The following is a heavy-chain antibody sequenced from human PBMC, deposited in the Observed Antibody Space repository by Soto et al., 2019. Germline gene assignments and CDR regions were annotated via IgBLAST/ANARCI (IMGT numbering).Heavy chain of an antibody. CDR2: INAGNGNT. J-gene: IGHJ6*02. V-gene: IGHV1-3*01. CDR3: ARRFMITFGGVIVTHYGMDV. CDR1: GYTFTSYA. D-gene: IGHD3-16*02. Sequence: ASVKVSCKASGYTFTSYAMHWVRQAPGQRLEWMGWINAGNGNTKYSQKFQGRVTITRDTSASTAYMELSSLRSEDTAVYYCARRFMITFGGVIVTHYGMDVWGQGTTVTV.